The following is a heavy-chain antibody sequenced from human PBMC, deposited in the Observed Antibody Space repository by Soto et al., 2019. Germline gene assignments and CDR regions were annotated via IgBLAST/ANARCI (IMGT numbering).Heavy chain of an antibody. CDR1: GHSISSGFYY. V-gene: IGHV4-38-2*01. Sequence: SETLSLTCAVSGHSISSGFYYWGWVRQPPGKGLEWIGSIYHTESTYYNPSLKSRVTMSVDTSKNQLSLKLSSMTAADTAVYFCARYGYSYSARFFGYWGQGTRVTVSS. D-gene: IGHD5-18*01. J-gene: IGHJ4*02. CDR3: ARYGYSYSARFFGY. CDR2: IYHTEST.